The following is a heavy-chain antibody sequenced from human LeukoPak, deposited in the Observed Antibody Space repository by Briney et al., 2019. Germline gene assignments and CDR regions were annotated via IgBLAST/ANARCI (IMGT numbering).Heavy chain of an antibody. D-gene: IGHD3-10*01. V-gene: IGHV4-31*03. J-gene: IGHJ4*02. CDR3: ARVYADYYGSGSYYDY. Sequence: SQTLSLTCTVSGGSISSGGYDWRWIRQHLEKGLEWIAYNYYSGSTYYNPSLKSRVTISVDTSKNQCSLKPSSVTAADTAVYYCARVYADYYGSGSYYDYWGQGTLVTVSS. CDR2: NYYSGST. CDR1: GGSISSGGYD.